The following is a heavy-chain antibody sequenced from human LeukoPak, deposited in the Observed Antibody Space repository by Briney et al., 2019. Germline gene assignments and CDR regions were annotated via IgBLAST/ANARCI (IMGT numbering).Heavy chain of an antibody. D-gene: IGHD3-10*01. CDR1: GGSFSGYY. V-gene: IGHV4-34*01. Sequence: SETLSLTCAVYGGSFSGYYWSWIRQPPGKGLEWIGEINHSGSTNYNPSLKSRVTISVDTSKNQFSLKPSSVTAADTAVYYCARRNRRYGSGSQRGPITGWFDPWGQGTLVTVSS. J-gene: IGHJ5*02. CDR2: INHSGST. CDR3: ARRNRRYGSGSQRGPITGWFDP.